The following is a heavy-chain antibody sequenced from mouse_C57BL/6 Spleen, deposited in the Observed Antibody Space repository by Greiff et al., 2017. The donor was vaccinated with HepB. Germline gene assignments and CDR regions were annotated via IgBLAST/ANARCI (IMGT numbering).Heavy chain of an antibody. D-gene: IGHD1-1*01. CDR1: GYAFSSSW. CDR2: IYHGDGDS. V-gene: IGHV1-82*01. J-gene: IGHJ4*01. CDR3: ARDPITTVVATDAMDY. Sequence: QVQLKESGPELVKPGASVKISCKASGYAFSSSWMNWVKQRPGKGLEWIGRIYHGDGDSNYNGKFKGKAKLTADKSSSTAYMQLSSLTSEDSAVYVCARDPITTVVATDAMDYWGQRTSVTVSS.